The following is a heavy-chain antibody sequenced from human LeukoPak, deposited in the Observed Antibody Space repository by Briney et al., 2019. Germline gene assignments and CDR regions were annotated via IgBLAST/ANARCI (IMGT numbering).Heavy chain of an antibody. J-gene: IGHJ4*02. CDR1: GDIFTSYA. Sequence: GGSLRLSCVASGDIFTSYAINWVRQAPGKGLEWVSFIRHDSTDLYYADSVKGRFTISRDNVKNLLYLQMNSLTAEDTAVYYCARDWFGETVWGRGTLVTVSS. D-gene: IGHD3-10*01. CDR2: IRHDSTDL. V-gene: IGHV3-48*01. CDR3: ARDWFGETV.